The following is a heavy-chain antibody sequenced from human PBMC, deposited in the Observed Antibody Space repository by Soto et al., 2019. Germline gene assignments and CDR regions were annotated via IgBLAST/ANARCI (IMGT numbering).Heavy chain of an antibody. CDR2: VSTYSEHT. J-gene: IGHJ4*02. CDR3: ARDLNWNNVLGFDS. Sequence: QLVQSEDEVKKPGASVKVSCRASGYIFNSVGISWLRQVPGQGREWMGWVSTYSEHTKSVQKFQDRVTLTADTSTSTVHMELRSLRSADTAVYYCARDLNWNNVLGFDSWGQGTLVTVSS. V-gene: IGHV1-18*04. D-gene: IGHD1-20*01. CDR1: GYIFNSVG.